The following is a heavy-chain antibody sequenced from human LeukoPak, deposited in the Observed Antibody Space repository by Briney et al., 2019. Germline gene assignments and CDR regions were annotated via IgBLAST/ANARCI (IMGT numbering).Heavy chain of an antibody. Sequence: GGSLRLSCVASGFTFNKYSMNWVRQAPGKGLQWLSYISGTSRTIYYADSVKGRFAISRDNARNSLYLQMNSLRAEDTAVYYCARFKLSSGYDPFDYWGQGTLVTVSS. CDR3: ARFKLSSGYDPFDY. V-gene: IGHV3-48*01. D-gene: IGHD5-12*01. J-gene: IGHJ4*02. CDR1: GFTFNKYS. CDR2: ISGTSRTI.